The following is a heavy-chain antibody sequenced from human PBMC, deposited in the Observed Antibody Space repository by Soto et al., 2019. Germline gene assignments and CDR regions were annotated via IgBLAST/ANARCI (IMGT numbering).Heavy chain of an antibody. CDR1: GYTFTSYG. CDR2: ISAYNGNT. Sequence: GASVKVSCKASGYTFTSYGISWVRQAPGQGLEWMGWISAYNGNTNYAQKFQGRVTMTRDTSTSTVYMELSSLRSEDTAVYYCARDRYGDYFDYWGQGTLVTVSS. D-gene: IGHD4-17*01. V-gene: IGHV1-18*01. J-gene: IGHJ4*02. CDR3: ARDRYGDYFDY.